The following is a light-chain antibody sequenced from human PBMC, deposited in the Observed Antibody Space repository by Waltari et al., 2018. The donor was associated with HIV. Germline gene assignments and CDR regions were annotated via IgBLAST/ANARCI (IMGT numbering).Light chain of an antibody. CDR1: QDISNY. CDR3: QQYDNVPPT. J-gene: IGKJ4*01. V-gene: IGKV1-33*01. Sequence: DIQMTQSPSSLSASVGDRVTITCQASQDISNYLNWYQQKPGKAPKPLIFDASNLETGVPSRLSGSGSGTDFTFTISSLQPEDIATYYCQQYDNVPPTFGGGTKVEIK. CDR2: DAS.